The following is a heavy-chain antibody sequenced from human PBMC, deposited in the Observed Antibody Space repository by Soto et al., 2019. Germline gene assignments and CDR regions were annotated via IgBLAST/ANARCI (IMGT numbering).Heavy chain of an antibody. V-gene: IGHV3-23*01. Sequence: GGSLRRCCAAVGVPIISYAMRWVRQAPGKGLEWVSAISGSGGSTYYADSVKGRFTISRDNSKNTLYLQMNSLRAEDTAVYYCAKDRRRWFGELSQFDYWGQGTPVTVSS. CDR2: ISGSGGST. CDR3: AKDRRRWFGELSQFDY. J-gene: IGHJ4*02. D-gene: IGHD3-10*01. CDR1: GVPIISYA.